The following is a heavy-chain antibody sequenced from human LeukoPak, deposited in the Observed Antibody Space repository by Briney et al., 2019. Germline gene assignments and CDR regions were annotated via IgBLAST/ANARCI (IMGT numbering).Heavy chain of an antibody. Sequence: PSETLSLTCTVSGGSISSSSYYWGWIRQPPGKGLEWIGSIYYSGSTYYNPSLKSRVTISVDTSKNQFSLKLSSVTAADTAVYYCARECLRGSGSPYYFDYWGQGTLVTVSS. CDR1: GGSISSSSYY. CDR3: ARECLRGSGSPYYFDY. V-gene: IGHV4-39*07. CDR2: IYYSGST. D-gene: IGHD3-10*01. J-gene: IGHJ4*02.